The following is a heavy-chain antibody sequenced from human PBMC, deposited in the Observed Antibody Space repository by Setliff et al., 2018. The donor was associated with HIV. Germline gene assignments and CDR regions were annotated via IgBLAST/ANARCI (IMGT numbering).Heavy chain of an antibody. CDR2: ITGSGDNT. D-gene: IGHD2-2*01. Sequence: PGGSLRLSCTASGFTFSSYAMSWVRQAPGKGLEWVSGITGSGDNTYYADNVGGRFIISRDNSQNTLYLQMNSLRAEDTAVYYCGFRGDIVVVPAALNWGQGTLVTVSS. J-gene: IGHJ4*02. CDR3: GFRGDIVVVPAALN. V-gene: IGHV3-23*01. CDR1: GFTFSSYA.